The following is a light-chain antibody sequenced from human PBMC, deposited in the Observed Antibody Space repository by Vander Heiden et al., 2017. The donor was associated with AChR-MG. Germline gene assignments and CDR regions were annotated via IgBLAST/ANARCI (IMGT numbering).Light chain of an antibody. CDR2: EVN. V-gene: IGLV2-23*02. Sequence: QSALTQPASVSGSPGQSITISCTGTSSDVGYYKLVSWYQQHPGKAPKLMIFEVNTRPSGVSDRFSGSKSGDTASLTISGLQAEDEAYYYCGSYARSNWMFGGGTKLTVL. CDR1: SSDVGYYKL. J-gene: IGLJ3*02. CDR3: GSYARSNWM.